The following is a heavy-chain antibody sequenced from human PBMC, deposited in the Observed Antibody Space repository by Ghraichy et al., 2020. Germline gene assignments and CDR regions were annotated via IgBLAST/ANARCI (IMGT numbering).Heavy chain of an antibody. CDR2: ILPSGSR. D-gene: IGHD2/OR15-2a*01. Sequence: GGSLRLSCTASGFTFTNYGMNWVRQTPGKGLEWVSTILPSGSRGYAESVLGRFTVSRDNSQNTQILQLDSLRVEDTAAYYWVKDSTTFHRTEFESWGQETLVTVAS. CDR3: VKDSTTFHRTEFES. CDR1: GFTFTNYG. J-gene: IGHJ4*02. V-gene: IGHV3-23*01.